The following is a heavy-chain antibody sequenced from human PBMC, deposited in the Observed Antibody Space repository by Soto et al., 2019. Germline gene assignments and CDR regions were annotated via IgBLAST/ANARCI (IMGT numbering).Heavy chain of an antibody. CDR3: ARGSGIVALPGELEDVKYDY. Sequence: QVQLQQWGAGLVKPSETLSLSCAVYGQSFSGHSWAWIRQPPGKGLEWIGEINESGSTYYNPSLKRRVTISTDPCEYQFSLKLSSVSAAETAAYFCARGSGIVALPGELEDVKYDYWGQGTLVNVSS. CDR1: GQSFSGHS. CDR2: INESGST. V-gene: IGHV4-34*01. J-gene: IGHJ4*02. D-gene: IGHD1-1*01.